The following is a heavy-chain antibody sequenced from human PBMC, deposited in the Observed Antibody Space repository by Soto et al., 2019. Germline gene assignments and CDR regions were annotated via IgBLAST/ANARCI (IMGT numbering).Heavy chain of an antibody. J-gene: IGHJ6*01. CDR1: GFTFTSSA. V-gene: IGHV1-58*01. D-gene: IGHD6-13*01. CDR2: IVVGSGNT. CDR3: AAELAAAGTGPYYYGMDV. Sequence: SGKVSWKASGFTFTSSAVQWVRQARGQRLEWIGWIVVGSGNTNYAQKFQERVTITRDMSTSTAYMELSSLRSEDTAVYYCAAELAAAGTGPYYYGMDVWGQGTTVTVSS.